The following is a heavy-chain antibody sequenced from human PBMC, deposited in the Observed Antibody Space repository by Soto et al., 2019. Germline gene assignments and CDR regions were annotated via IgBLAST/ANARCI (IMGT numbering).Heavy chain of an antibody. Sequence: GESLKISCAVSGFTFSSYSMNWVRQAPGKGLEWVSSISSSSNYIYYADSVKGRFTISRDNAKNSLYLQMTSLRAEDTAVYYCARGRLGGGYYYYGMDVWGQGTTVTVSS. J-gene: IGHJ6*02. CDR1: GFTFSSYS. CDR3: ARGRLGGGYYYYGMDV. D-gene: IGHD3-16*01. CDR2: ISSSSNYI. V-gene: IGHV3-21*04.